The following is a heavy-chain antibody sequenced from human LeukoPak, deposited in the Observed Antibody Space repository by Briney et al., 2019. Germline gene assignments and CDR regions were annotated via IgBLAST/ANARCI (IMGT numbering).Heavy chain of an antibody. V-gene: IGHV1-69*05. Sequence: ASVKVSCKASGGTFSSYAISWVRQAPGQGLEWMGGIIPIFGTANYAQKFQGRVTITTDESTSTAYMELSSLRSEDTAVYYCARGVVPAAINWYFDLWGRGTLVTVSS. CDR3: ARGVVPAAINWYFDL. D-gene: IGHD2-2*02. J-gene: IGHJ2*01. CDR1: GGTFSSYA. CDR2: IIPIFGTA.